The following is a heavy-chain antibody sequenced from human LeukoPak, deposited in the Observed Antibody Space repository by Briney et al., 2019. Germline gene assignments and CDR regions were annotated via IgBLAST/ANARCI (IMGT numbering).Heavy chain of an antibody. CDR1: GFTFSSYG. J-gene: IGHJ5*02. CDR2: IRYDGSNK. D-gene: IGHD6-19*01. Sequence: GGSLRLSCAASGFTFSSYGMHWVRQAPGKGLEWVAFIRYDGSNKYYADSVKGRFTISRDNSKNTLYLQMNSLRAEDTAVYYCAKNPRSGLYLIWFDPWGQGTLVTVSS. CDR3: AKNPRSGLYLIWFDP. V-gene: IGHV3-30*02.